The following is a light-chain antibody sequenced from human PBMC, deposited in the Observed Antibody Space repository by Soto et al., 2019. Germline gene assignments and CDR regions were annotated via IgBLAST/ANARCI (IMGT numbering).Light chain of an antibody. CDR1: NTDVGGYNY. CDR2: EVT. J-gene: IGLJ1*01. CDR3: NSYTSTNTYV. V-gene: IGLV2-14*01. Sequence: QSALTQPASVSGSPGQSITFACTGTNTDVGGYNYVSWYQQHPMKAPKLIIYEVTKRPSGVSARFSGSKSANTASLTISGLQAEDEADYYCNSYTSTNTYVFGTGTKLTVL.